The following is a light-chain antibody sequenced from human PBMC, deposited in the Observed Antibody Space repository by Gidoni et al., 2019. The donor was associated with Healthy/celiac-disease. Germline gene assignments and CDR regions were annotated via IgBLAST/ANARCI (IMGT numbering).Light chain of an antibody. J-gene: IGKJ3*01. CDR1: QSVSSN. V-gene: IGKV3-15*01. CDR3: QQYNNWPFT. Sequence: ELVMTQSPATLSVSPGERATLSCRASQSVSSNLAGYQQKPGQAPRLLIDGASTRATGIPARFSGSGSGTEFTLTISSLQSEDFAVYYCQQYNNWPFTFGPGTKVDIK. CDR2: GAS.